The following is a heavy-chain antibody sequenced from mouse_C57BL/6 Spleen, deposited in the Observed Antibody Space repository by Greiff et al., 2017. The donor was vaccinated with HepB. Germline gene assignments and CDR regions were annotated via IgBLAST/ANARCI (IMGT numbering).Heavy chain of an antibody. CDR2: IDPETGGT. Sequence: QVQLQQSGAELVRPGASVTLSCKASGYTFTDYEMHWVKQTPVHGLEWIGAIDPETGGTAYHQKFKGKAILTADKSSSTAYMELRSLTSEDSAVYYCTRFYGYDVGYAMDYWGQGTSVTVSS. CDR3: TRFYGYDVGYAMDY. CDR1: GYTFTDYE. V-gene: IGHV1-15*01. J-gene: IGHJ4*01. D-gene: IGHD2-2*01.